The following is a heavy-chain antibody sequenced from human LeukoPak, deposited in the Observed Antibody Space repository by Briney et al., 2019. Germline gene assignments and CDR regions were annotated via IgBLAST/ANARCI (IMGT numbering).Heavy chain of an antibody. Sequence: PSETLSLTCAVYGGSFSGYYWSWIRQPPGKGLEWIGEINHSGSTNYNPSLKSRVTISVDTSKNQFSLKLSSVTAADTAVYYCARGFFDSSGYSNAFDIWGQGTMVTVSS. CDR2: INHSGST. CDR1: GGSFSGYY. CDR3: ARGFFDSSGYSNAFDI. V-gene: IGHV4-34*01. J-gene: IGHJ3*02. D-gene: IGHD3-22*01.